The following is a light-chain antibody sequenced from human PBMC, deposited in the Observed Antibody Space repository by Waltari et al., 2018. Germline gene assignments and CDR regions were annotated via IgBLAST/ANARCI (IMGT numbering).Light chain of an antibody. J-gene: IGLJ1*01. Sequence: QSALTQPASVSGSPGQSITISCTGTSSDIGAFNFVSWYQKHPGKAPKVVIYDVNNRPSCVSSRFSGSKSGNTASLTVTGLHAEAEADYYCCSYTTGSTRYGCGSWTKVTVL. V-gene: IGLV2-14*03. CDR3: CSYTTGSTRYG. CDR2: DVN. CDR1: SSDIGAFNF.